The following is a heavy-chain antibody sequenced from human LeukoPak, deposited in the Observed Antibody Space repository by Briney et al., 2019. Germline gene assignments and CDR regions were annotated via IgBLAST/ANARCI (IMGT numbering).Heavy chain of an antibody. CDR1: GYTFTGYY. CDR2: INPNSGGT. V-gene: IGHV1-2*02. CDR3: ARPRRYCSSTGCYIFDY. Sequence: ASVKVSCKASGYTFTGYYMHWVRQAPGQGLEWMGWINPNSGGTNYAQKFQGRVTMTRDTSISTAYMELSRLRSDDTAVYYCARPRRYCSSTGCYIFDYWGQGTLVTVSS. J-gene: IGHJ4*02. D-gene: IGHD2-2*02.